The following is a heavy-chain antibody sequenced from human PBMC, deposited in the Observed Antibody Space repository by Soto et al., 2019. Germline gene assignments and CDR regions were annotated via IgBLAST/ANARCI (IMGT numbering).Heavy chain of an antibody. CDR1: GFTFSSYA. D-gene: IGHD3-16*02. CDR3: AKDWGGGLGELSSLRGVFDY. V-gene: IGHV3-23*01. J-gene: IGHJ4*02. CDR2: ISGSGGST. Sequence: GGSLRLSCAASGFTFSSYAMSWVRQAPGKGLEWVSTISGSGGSTYYADSVKGRFTISRDNSKNTLYLQMNSLRAEDTAVYYWAKDWGGGLGELSSLRGVFDYWGQGTLVTVSS.